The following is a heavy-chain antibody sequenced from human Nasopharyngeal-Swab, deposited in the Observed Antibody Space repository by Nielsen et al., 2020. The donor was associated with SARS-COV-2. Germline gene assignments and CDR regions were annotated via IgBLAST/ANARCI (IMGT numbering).Heavy chain of an antibody. CDR1: GFTFSSYW. Sequence: GGSLRLSCAASGFTFSSYWMSWVRQASGKGLEWVANIKQDGSEKYYVDSVKGRFTISRDNAKNSLYLQMNSLRAEDTAVYYCARDSYGSESDYYYYGMDVWGQGTTVTVSS. J-gene: IGHJ6*02. CDR2: IKQDGSEK. V-gene: IGHV3-7*01. D-gene: IGHD3-10*01. CDR3: ARDSYGSESDYYYYGMDV.